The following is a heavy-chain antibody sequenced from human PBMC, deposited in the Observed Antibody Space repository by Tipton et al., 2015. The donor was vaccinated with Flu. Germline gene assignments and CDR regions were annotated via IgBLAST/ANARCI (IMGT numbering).Heavy chain of an antibody. CDR1: GDSINNYD. Sequence: GLVKPSETLSLTCTVSGDSINNYDWSWVRQSPGKALECIGYLYTSGSTDYNPSLKGRVTISVDTSKNQFFLKLNSLTPADTGVYYCARDVITVAGTRFDPWGQGTLVTVSS. J-gene: IGHJ5*02. CDR2: LYTSGST. CDR3: ARDVITVAGTRFDP. D-gene: IGHD6-19*01. V-gene: IGHV4-59*01.